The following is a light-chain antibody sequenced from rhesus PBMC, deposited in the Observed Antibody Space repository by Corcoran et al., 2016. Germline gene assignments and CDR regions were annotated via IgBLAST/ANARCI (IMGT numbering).Light chain of an antibody. V-gene: IGKV3-42*03. Sequence: EIVMTQSPATLSLSPGESATLSCRASQSVSSSLAWYQQTPGKSPRLLSFGVSSRARGIRDRFSGSGCGTQFTLTISSLEPEDFAVYYCQQYNNWYSFGQGTKVEIK. CDR2: GVS. CDR1: QSVSSS. J-gene: IGKJ2*01. CDR3: QQYNNWYS.